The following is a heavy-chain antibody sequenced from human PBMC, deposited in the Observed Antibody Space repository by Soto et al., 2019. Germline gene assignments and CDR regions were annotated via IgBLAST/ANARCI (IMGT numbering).Heavy chain of an antibody. CDR3: LKDRRVYSSSWAGDQ. Sequence: GGSLRLSCSASGFTFNNYAMHWVRQAPGKGLEYVSAISSNGGTTHYADSVKGRFTISRDNSKNTLYLQMSSLRVEDTAVFYCLKDRRVYSSSWAGDQWGQGTLVTVSS. J-gene: IGHJ4*02. CDR2: ISSNGGTT. CDR1: GFTFNNYA. V-gene: IGHV3-64D*06. D-gene: IGHD6-13*01.